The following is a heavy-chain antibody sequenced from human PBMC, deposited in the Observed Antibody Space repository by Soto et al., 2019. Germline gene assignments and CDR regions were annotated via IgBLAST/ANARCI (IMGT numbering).Heavy chain of an antibody. CDR3: AKDLGDSSGYYFPY. V-gene: IGHV3-30*18. CDR2: ISYDGSNK. Sequence: PGGSLRLSCAASGFTFSSYGMHWVRQAPGKGLEWVAVISYDGSNKYYADSVKGRFTISRDNSKNTLYLQMNSLRAEDTAVYYCAKDLGDSSGYYFPYWGQGTLVTVSS. D-gene: IGHD3-22*01. CDR1: GFTFSSYG. J-gene: IGHJ4*02.